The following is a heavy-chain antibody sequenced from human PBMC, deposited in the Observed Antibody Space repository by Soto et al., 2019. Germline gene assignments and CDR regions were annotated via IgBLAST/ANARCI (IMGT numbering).Heavy chain of an antibody. D-gene: IGHD3-22*01. Sequence: SETLSLTCTVSGGSISSYYWSWIRQPPGKGLKWIGYIYYSGSTNYNPSLKSRVTISVDTSKKQFSLKVSSVTAADTAVYYCARDGDTSGYYYFDYWGQGTLVTVSS. CDR3: ARDGDTSGYYYFDY. J-gene: IGHJ4*02. CDR2: IYYSGST. CDR1: GGSISSYY. V-gene: IGHV4-59*01.